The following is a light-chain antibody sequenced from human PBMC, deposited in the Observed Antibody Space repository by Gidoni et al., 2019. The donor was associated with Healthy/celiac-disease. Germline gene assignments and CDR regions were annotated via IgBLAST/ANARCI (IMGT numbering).Light chain of an antibody. J-gene: IGKJ1*01. CDR1: QSVSSN. CDR3: QKYNNWPQT. CDR2: GAS. Sequence: EIVMTQSPATLSVSPEERATLSCRASQSVSSNLAWYQQKPGQAPRLLIHGASTRATGSPARFRGSGSGTEFTLTISSLQSEDFAVYYCQKYNNWPQTFGQGTKVEIK. V-gene: IGKV3-15*01.